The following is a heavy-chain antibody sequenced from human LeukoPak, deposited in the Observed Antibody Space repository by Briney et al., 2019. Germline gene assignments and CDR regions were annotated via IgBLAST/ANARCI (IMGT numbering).Heavy chain of an antibody. CDR2: ISGSGGST. J-gene: IGHJ6*02. CDR1: GFTFSSYA. Sequence: QSGGSLRLSCAASGFTFSSYAMSWVRQAPGKGLEWVSAISGSGGSTYYADSVKGRFTISRDNSENTLYLQMNSLRAEDTAVYYCAKAVAGLYGMDVWGQGTTVTVSS. V-gene: IGHV3-23*01. CDR3: AKAVAGLYGMDV. D-gene: IGHD6-19*01.